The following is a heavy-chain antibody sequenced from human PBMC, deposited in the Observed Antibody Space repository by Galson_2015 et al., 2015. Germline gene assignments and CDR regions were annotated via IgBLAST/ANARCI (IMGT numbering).Heavy chain of an antibody. CDR2: ISGSGGST. CDR3: AKEGPSGSYYHGGLDY. J-gene: IGHJ4*02. CDR1: GFTFSGYA. V-gene: IGHV3-23*01. D-gene: IGHD1-26*01. Sequence: SLRLSCAASGFTFSGYAMSWVRQAPGKGLEWVSAISGSGGSTYYADSVKGRFTISRDNSKNTLYLQMNSLRAEDTAVYYCAKEGPSGSYYHGGLDYWGLGTLVTVSS.